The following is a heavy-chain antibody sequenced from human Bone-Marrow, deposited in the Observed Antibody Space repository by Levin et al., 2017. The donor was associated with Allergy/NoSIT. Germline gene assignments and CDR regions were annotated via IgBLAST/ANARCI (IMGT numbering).Heavy chain of an antibody. CDR1: GYTLTELS. J-gene: IGHJ4*02. Sequence: ASVKVSCKVSGYTLTELSMHWVRQAPGKGLEWMGGFDPEDGETIYAQKFQGRVTMTEDTSTDTAYMELSSLRSEDTAVYYCATAGEMDSSGWCPIGYWGQGTLVTVSS. CDR2: FDPEDGET. V-gene: IGHV1-24*01. D-gene: IGHD6-19*01. CDR3: ATAGEMDSSGWCPIGY.